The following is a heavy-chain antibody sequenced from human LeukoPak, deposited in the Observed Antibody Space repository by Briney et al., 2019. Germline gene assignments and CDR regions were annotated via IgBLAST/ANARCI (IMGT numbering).Heavy chain of an antibody. CDR1: GYTFTSYD. Sequence: ASVKVSCKASGYTFTSYDINWVRQATGQGLEWMGWMNPNSGNTGYAQKFQGRVIMTRNTSISTAYMELSSLRSEDTAVYYCARGQGTTRPPSFDYWGQGTLVTVSS. J-gene: IGHJ4*02. CDR3: ARGQGTTRPPSFDY. V-gene: IGHV1-8*01. D-gene: IGHD4-17*01. CDR2: MNPNSGNT.